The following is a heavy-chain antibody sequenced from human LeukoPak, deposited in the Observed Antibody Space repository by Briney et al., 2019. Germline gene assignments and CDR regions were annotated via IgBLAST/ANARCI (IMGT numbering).Heavy chain of an antibody. J-gene: IGHJ4*01. Sequence: PSETLSLTCTVSGGTISSSSYYWGWIRQPPGKGLEWIGSIYYSGSTYYNPSLKSRVTISVDTSKNQFSLKLTSVTAADTALYYCARGREEYNSGWPYFDCWGQEPWSPSPQ. V-gene: IGHV4-39*07. CDR2: IYYSGST. CDR1: GGTISSSSYY. D-gene: IGHD6-19*01. CDR3: ARGREEYNSGWPYFDC.